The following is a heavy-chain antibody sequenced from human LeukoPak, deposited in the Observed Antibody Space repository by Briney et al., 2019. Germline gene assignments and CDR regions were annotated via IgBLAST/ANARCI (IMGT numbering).Heavy chain of an antibody. D-gene: IGHD6-19*01. CDR2: INHSGST. V-gene: IGHV4-34*01. Sequence: PSETLSLTCAVYGGSFSGYYWSWIRQPPGKGLEWIGEINHSGSTNYNPSLKSRVTISVDTSKNQFSLKLSSVTAADTAVYYCASASAEDYFDYWGQGTLVTVSS. CDR3: ASASAEDYFDY. J-gene: IGHJ4*02. CDR1: GGSFSGYY.